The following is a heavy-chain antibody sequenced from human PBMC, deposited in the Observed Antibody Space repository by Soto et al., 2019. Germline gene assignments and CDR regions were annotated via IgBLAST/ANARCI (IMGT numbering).Heavy chain of an antibody. D-gene: IGHD3-22*01. CDR1: GFTFSTYW. CDR2: IDQDGSDR. CDR3: ARESAGPTASSDYFYLPLEY. J-gene: IGHJ4*02. Sequence: EVHLVESGGGLVQPGGSLRLSCAASGFTFSTYWMTWVRQAPGKGLEWVASIDQDGSDRYYADSVKGRFTISRDNAKKSLYLQMNSLRIEDTAVYYCARESAGPTASSDYFYLPLEYWGQGTLVTVSS. V-gene: IGHV3-7*01.